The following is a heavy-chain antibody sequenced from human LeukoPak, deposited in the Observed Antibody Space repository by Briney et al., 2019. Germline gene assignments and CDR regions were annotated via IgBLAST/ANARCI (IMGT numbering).Heavy chain of an antibody. J-gene: IGHJ4*02. V-gene: IGHV1-2*06. CDR2: INPNSGGT. CDR3: ARDVGGVGASPLYYFDY. Sequence: ASVKVSCKASGYTFTGYYVHWVRQAPGQGLEWMGRINPNSGGTNYAQKFQGRVTMTRDTSISTAYMELSRLRSDDTAVYYCARDVGGVGASPLYYFDYWGQGTLVTVSS. CDR1: GYTFTGYY. D-gene: IGHD1-26*01.